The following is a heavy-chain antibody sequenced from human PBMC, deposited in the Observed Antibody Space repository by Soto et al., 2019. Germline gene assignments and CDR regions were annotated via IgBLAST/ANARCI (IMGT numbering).Heavy chain of an antibody. CDR2: FDPEDGDT. J-gene: IGHJ6*03. CDR3: ATWAYQNYYYYMDV. Sequence: ASVKVSCKVSGYTLTELSMHWVRQAPGKGLEWMGGFDPEDGDTIYAQKFQGRVTMTEDTSTDTAYMELSSLRSEDTAVYYCATWAYQNYYYYMDVWGKGTTVTVSS. V-gene: IGHV1-24*01. CDR1: GYTLTELS.